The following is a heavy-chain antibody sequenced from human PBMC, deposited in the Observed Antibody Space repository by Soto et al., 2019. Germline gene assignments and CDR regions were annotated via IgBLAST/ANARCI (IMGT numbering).Heavy chain of an antibody. CDR1: GFTFSSYA. D-gene: IGHD7-27*01. CDR2: ISYDGSNK. J-gene: IGHJ4*02. V-gene: IGHV3-30-3*01. Sequence: PGGSLRLSCAASGFTFSSYAMHWVRQAPGKGLEWVAVISYDGSNKYYADSVKGRFTISRDNSKNTLYLQMNSLRAEDTAVYYCAKAFKLGIDYWGQGTLVTVSS. CDR3: AKAFKLGIDY.